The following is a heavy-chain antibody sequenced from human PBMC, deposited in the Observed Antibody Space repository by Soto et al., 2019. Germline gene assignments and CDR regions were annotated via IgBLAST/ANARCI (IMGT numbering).Heavy chain of an antibody. CDR3: ARGHSYYGMDV. J-gene: IGHJ6*02. Sequence: SETLSLTCTVSNGSVSSGTYSWSWVRQPPGKGLEWIGYIYYSGTTYYTPSLKSRLTMSMDRANDHFSLNLTSVTAADTAVYFCARGHSYYGMDVWGQGITVTGSS. CDR1: NGSVSSGTYS. V-gene: IGHV4-30-2*01. CDR2: IYYSGTT.